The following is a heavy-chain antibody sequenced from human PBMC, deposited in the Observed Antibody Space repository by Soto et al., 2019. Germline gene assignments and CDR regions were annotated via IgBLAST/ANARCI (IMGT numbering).Heavy chain of an antibody. Sequence: PSETLSLTCTVSGGSISIGGYYWSCIRQHPGKGLEWIGYIYYSGSTYYNPSLKSRVTISVDTSKNQFSLKLSSVTAADTAVYYCARHSGSYLYYFDYWGQGTLVTVSS. CDR2: IYYSGST. CDR1: GGSISIGGYY. V-gene: IGHV4-31*03. CDR3: ARHSGSYLYYFDY. J-gene: IGHJ4*02. D-gene: IGHD1-26*01.